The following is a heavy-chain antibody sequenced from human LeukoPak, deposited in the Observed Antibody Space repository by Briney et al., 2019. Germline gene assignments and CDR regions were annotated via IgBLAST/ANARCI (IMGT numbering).Heavy chain of an antibody. CDR1: GFTFSSYV. CDR3: ATRLRQEPTY. Sequence: GGSLRLSCAASGFTFSSYVMNRVRQAPGKGLEWVSTIAGNGGRTWNADSVKGRFTTSRDNSKNTLYLQMNSLTAEDTAIYYCATRLRQEPTYWGQGTLVTVSS. D-gene: IGHD1-26*01. CDR2: IAGNGGRT. J-gene: IGHJ4*02. V-gene: IGHV3-23*01.